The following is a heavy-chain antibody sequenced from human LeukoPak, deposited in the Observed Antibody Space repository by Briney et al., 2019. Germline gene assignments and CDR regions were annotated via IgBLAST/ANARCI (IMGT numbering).Heavy chain of an antibody. D-gene: IGHD6-19*01. CDR2: IYPGDSVT. CDR3: AGIAVAGTDWYYFDY. J-gene: IGHJ4*02. V-gene: IGHV5-51*01. CDR1: GYSFTSYW. Sequence: GESLKISCKGSGYSFTSYWIGWVRQMPGKGLAWMGIIYPGDSVTRYSPSFQGQVTISADKSISTAYLQWSSLKASDTAMYYCAGIAVAGTDWYYFDYWGQGTLVTVSS.